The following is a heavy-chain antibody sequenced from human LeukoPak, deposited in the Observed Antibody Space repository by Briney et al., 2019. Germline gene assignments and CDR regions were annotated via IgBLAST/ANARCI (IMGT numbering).Heavy chain of an antibody. V-gene: IGHV3-64*01. CDR3: AKDAKYYYGSGSYVDY. J-gene: IGHJ4*02. D-gene: IGHD3-10*01. Sequence: GGSLRLSCVASGFTFSSYAMHWVRQAPGKGLEYVSSISSDGGNTYYANSVRGRFTISRDNSKNTLYLQMNSLRAEDTAVYYCAKDAKYYYGSGSYVDYWGQGTLVTVSS. CDR1: GFTFSSYA. CDR2: ISSDGGNT.